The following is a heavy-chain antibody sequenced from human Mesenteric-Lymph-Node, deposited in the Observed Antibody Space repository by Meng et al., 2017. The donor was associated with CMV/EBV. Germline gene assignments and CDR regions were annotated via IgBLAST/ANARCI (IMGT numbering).Heavy chain of an antibody. Sequence: GSLRLSCGVSGGSFSGYYWSWIRQPPGEGLEWIGEISHRQSTNLNPSLKSRVTLSIDTSNNQFSLHLKSVTAADTAIYYCARGAYGPAYYYYGLDVWGQGTSVTVSS. D-gene: IGHD3-10*01. V-gene: IGHV4-34*01. CDR1: GGSFSGYY. CDR2: ISHRQST. J-gene: IGHJ6*02. CDR3: ARGAYGPAYYYYGLDV.